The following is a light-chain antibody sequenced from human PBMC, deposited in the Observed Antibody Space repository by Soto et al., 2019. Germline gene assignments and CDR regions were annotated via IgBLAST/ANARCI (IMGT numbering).Light chain of an antibody. CDR1: QDISNY. CDR3: QQYGSSPPET. J-gene: IGKJ1*01. CDR2: DAS. Sequence: DIQMTQSPSSLSASVGDRVTITCQASQDISNYLNWYQQKPGKAPKLLIYDASNLETGVPSRFSGSGSGTDFTLTISRLEPEDFAVYYCQQYGSSPPETFGQGTKVEIK. V-gene: IGKV1-33*01.